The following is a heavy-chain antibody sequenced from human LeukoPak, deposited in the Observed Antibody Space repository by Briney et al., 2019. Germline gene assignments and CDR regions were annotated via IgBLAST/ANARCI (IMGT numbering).Heavy chain of an antibody. CDR2: IYDSGST. D-gene: IGHD3-9*01. CDR3: ARHWEIFWGKPDAFDI. J-gene: IGHJ3*02. V-gene: IGHV4-59*08. Sequence: SETLSLTCTVSGGSISSYYWSWIRQPPGKGLEWIGYIYDSGSTNYNPSLKSRVTISVDTSTNQFSLKLSSVTAADTAVYYCARHWEIFWGKPDAFDIWGQGTMVTVS. CDR1: GGSISSYY.